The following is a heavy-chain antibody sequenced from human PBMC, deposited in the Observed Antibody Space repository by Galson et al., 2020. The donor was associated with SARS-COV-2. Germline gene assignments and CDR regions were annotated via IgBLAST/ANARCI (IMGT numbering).Heavy chain of an antibody. V-gene: IGHV4-59*01. D-gene: IGHD2-15*01. Sequence: SETLSLTCTVPGGSLSRSYWRWIRQPPGQRLEWIGYLYYTGLTTYNPSPTSRVTISLDTSKNQLPLKLSSVTTADTAVYYCARRGDCSGGSCSGFDYWGQGTLVTVSS. CDR1: GGSLSRSY. CDR3: ARRGDCSGGSCSGFDY. J-gene: IGHJ4*02. CDR2: LYYTGLT.